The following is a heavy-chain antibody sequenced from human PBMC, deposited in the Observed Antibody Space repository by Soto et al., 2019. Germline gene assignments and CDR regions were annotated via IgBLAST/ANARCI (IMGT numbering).Heavy chain of an antibody. CDR2: ISYDGSNK. D-gene: IGHD6-6*01. V-gene: IGHV3-30*18. J-gene: IGHJ4*02. Sequence: PGGSLRLSCAASGFTFSSYGMHWVRQAPGKGLEWVAVISYDGSNKYYADSVKGRFTISRDNSKNTLYLQMNSLRAEDTAVYYCAKDQIAARPYYQFDYWGQGTLVTVSS. CDR3: AKDQIAARPYYQFDY. CDR1: GFTFSSYG.